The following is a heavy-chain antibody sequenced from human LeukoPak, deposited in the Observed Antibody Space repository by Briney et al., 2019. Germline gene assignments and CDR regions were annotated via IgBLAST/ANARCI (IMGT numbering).Heavy chain of an antibody. Sequence: GGSLRLSCAASGFTFSTYDMSWVRQAPGKGLEWVSAISTSGTSTYYADSVSGRFTISRDNSKNTLYLQMNSLRAEDTAVYYCAKDASQGSSWYGTFDQWGQGTLVTVSS. CDR2: ISTSGTST. CDR1: GFTFSTYD. V-gene: IGHV3-23*01. J-gene: IGHJ4*02. D-gene: IGHD6-13*01. CDR3: AKDASQGSSWYGTFDQ.